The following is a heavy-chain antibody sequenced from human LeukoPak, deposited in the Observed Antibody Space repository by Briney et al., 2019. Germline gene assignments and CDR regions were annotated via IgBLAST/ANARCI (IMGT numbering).Heavy chain of an antibody. CDR1: GFTFRHYW. CDR2: IKPDGSEK. Sequence: GGSLRLSCAASGFTFRHYWMNWVRQASGKGLEWVANIKPDGSEKRYADSVKGRFTISRDNAENSLYLQMNSLRAEDTAVYYCARVVGTDEGADYWGQGTLVTVSS. CDR3: ARVVGTDEGADY. J-gene: IGHJ4*02. D-gene: IGHD1-7*01. V-gene: IGHV3-7*04.